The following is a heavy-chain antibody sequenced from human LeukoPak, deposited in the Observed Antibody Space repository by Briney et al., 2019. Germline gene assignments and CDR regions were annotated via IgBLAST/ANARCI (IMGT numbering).Heavy chain of an antibody. J-gene: IGHJ4*02. CDR2: IDLSDSYT. Sequence: GESLKISCKGSGYIFTSYWISWVRQMPGKGLEWMGRIDLSDSYTNYSPSFQGHVTISADKSISTAYLQWSSLQASDTAMYYWARHEQWLAYYFDYWGQGTLVTVSS. CDR3: ARHEQWLAYYFDY. CDR1: GYIFTSYW. V-gene: IGHV5-10-1*01. D-gene: IGHD6-19*01.